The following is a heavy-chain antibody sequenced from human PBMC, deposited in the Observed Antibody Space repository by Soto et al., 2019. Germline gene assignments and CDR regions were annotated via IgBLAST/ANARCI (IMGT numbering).Heavy chain of an antibody. CDR1: GGTFSSYA. J-gene: IGHJ2*01. CDR2: IIPIFGTA. CDR3: AKYSGSYRSYWYFEL. D-gene: IGHD1-26*01. V-gene: IGHV1-69*01. Sequence: QVQLVQSGAEVKKPGSSVNVSCKASGGTFSSYAISWVRQAPGQGLEWMGGIIPIFGTANSAQKVQGRVTITADESTSTAYMELSSLRSEDTAVYYCAKYSGSYRSYWYFELWGRGTLVTVSS.